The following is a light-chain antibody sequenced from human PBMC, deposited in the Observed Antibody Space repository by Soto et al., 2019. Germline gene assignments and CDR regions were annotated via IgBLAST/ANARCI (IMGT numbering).Light chain of an antibody. CDR3: SSFTTRRTYV. CDR2: EVN. Sequence: QSALTQSASVSGSPGQSITISCTGTSSDVGDDNLVSWYQQHPGKAPKIIIYEVNNRPSGVSNRFSGSKSGNTASLTISGLQAEDEADYYCSSFTTRRTYVFGAGTKLTVL. CDR1: SSDVGDDNL. V-gene: IGLV2-14*01. J-gene: IGLJ1*01.